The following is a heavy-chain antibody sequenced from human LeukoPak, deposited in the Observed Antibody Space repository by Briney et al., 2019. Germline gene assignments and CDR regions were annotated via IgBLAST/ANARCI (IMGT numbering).Heavy chain of an antibody. CDR3: ARAGPYYDSSGYRVDAFDI. D-gene: IGHD3-22*01. CDR1: GGSISSGSYY. CDR2: IYTSGST. J-gene: IGHJ3*02. V-gene: IGHV4-61*02. Sequence: SQTLSLTCTVSGGSISSGSYYWSWVRQPAGKGLEWIGRIYTSGSTNYNPSLKIRVTISVDMSKNHFSLMLSSVPAADTAVYYCARAGPYYDSSGYRVDAFDIWGQGTMVTVS.